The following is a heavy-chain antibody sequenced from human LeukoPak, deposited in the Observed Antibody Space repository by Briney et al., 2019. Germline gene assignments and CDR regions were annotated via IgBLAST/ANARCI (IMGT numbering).Heavy chain of an antibody. CDR3: ARRDRHGYTFYFDY. CDR1: GDSITGGGFY. CDR2: IYSSETA. Sequence: SETLSLTCTVSGDSITGGGFYWRWIRQHPGKGLEWIGYIYSSETAYYNPSLKSRISMSLDTSRNQFSLRLSSMTAADTAVYYCARRDRHGYTFYFDYWGQGTLVTVSS. V-gene: IGHV4-31*03. J-gene: IGHJ4*02. D-gene: IGHD5-24*01.